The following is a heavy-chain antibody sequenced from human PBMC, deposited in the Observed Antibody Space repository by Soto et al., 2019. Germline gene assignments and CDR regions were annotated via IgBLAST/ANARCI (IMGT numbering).Heavy chain of an antibody. Sequence: EVQLLESGGGLVQPGESLRLFCAASGFTFSSYAMSWVRQAPGKGLEWVSTISSSGTIKDYADSVKGRFTISRDNSKNTLYLQMNSLRAEDTAVYYCAHAPVYWGQGTLVIVSS. J-gene: IGHJ4*02. CDR1: GFTFSSYA. CDR3: AHAPVY. CDR2: ISSSGTIK. V-gene: IGHV3-23*01.